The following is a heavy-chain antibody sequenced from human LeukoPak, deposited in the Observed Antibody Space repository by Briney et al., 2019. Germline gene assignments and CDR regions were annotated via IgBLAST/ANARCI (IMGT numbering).Heavy chain of an antibody. V-gene: IGHV3-11*04. Sequence: GGSLRLSCTASGFTFSDYYMSWIRQAPGKGLEWVSAINNRGDSTYYADSVKGRFTISRDNAKNSLFLQMNSLRAEDTAVYFCARAVVGSGYDYFDYWGQGTLVTVSS. D-gene: IGHD5-12*01. CDR1: GFTFSDYY. CDR3: ARAVVGSGYDYFDY. CDR2: INNRGDST. J-gene: IGHJ4*02.